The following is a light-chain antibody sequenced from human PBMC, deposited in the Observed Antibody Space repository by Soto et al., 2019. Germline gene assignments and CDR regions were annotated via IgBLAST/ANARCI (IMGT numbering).Light chain of an antibody. CDR2: DAS. V-gene: IGKV3-11*01. Sequence: EIVLAQSPATLSVSPWERVTLSCRATQTIGNKLAWYLQRPGQAPRLLIYDASNRATGIPARFSGSGSGTDFTLTISSLGPEDFAVYYCQQRSNWPTITFGGGTKVDIK. CDR3: QQRSNWPTIT. J-gene: IGKJ4*01. CDR1: QTIGNK.